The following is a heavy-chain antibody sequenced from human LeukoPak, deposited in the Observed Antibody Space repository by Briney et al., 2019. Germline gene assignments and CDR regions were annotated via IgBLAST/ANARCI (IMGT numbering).Heavy chain of an antibody. Sequence: PGGSLRLSCAASGFTFSSYSMNWVRQAPGKGLEWVSSISSSSSSYIYYADSVKGRFTISRDNAKNSLYLQMNSLRAEDTAVYYCARDGANWNHDAFDIWGQGTMVTVSS. CDR1: GFTFSSYS. CDR3: ARDGANWNHDAFDI. J-gene: IGHJ3*02. CDR2: ISSSSSSYI. D-gene: IGHD1-20*01. V-gene: IGHV3-21*01.